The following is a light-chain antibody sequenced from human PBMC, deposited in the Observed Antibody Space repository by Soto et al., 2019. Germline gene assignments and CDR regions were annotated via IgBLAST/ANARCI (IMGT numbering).Light chain of an antibody. J-gene: IGKJ1*01. Sequence: EVVMTQSPVTLSVSPGETATLSCRASQSIGGNLAWYQQKPGQAPRLLIYSASTRATGIPARFSGSGSGTEFTLTISSLQSEDFAVYYCQHYDGWPPWTFDQGTTVDIK. CDR1: QSIGGN. V-gene: IGKV3-15*01. CDR2: SAS. CDR3: QHYDGWPPWT.